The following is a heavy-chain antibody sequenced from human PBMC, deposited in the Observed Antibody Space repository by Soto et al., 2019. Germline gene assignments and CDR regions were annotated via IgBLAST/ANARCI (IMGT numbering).Heavy chain of an antibody. Sequence: EVQLVESGGGLVQPGASLRLSCAASGFTVSANFVAWVRQAPGKGLEWVSVIYGGGSTFYADCVKDRFTISKDNSENTVYLQLNSLRAEDTAVYFCAIYGSGDYDVPYYYYMDVWGIGTTVTVSS. J-gene: IGHJ6*03. D-gene: IGHD4-17*01. V-gene: IGHV3-66*01. CDR1: GFTVSANF. CDR3: AIYGSGDYDVPYYYYMDV. CDR2: IYGGGST.